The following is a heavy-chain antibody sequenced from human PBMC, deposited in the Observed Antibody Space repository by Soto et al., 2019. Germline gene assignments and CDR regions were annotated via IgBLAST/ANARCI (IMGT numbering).Heavy chain of an antibody. D-gene: IGHD3-10*01. CDR3: ARVPNYYVDL. CDR2: ISSRRSYT. V-gene: IGHV3-11*05. Sequence: QVQLVESGGGLVKPGGSLRLSCAASGFTFSDYYMSWIRQAPGKGLEWVSKISSRRSYTNYADSVKCRFTISRDNAKNSLYLQMNSLRAADTAMYYCARVPNYYVDLWGRGTLVIVSS. CDR1: GFTFSDYY. J-gene: IGHJ2*01.